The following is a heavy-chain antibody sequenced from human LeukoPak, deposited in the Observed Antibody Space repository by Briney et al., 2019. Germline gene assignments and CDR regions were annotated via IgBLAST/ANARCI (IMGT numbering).Heavy chain of an antibody. J-gene: IGHJ6*02. Sequence: ASVKVSCKASGYTFTGYYMHCVRQAPGQGLERMGWINPNSGGTNYAQKFQGRVTMTRDTSISTAYMELSRLRSDDTAVYYCATYCSGGSCYSRYYGMDVWGQGTTVTVSS. CDR2: INPNSGGT. CDR1: GYTFTGYY. CDR3: ATYCSGGSCYSRYYGMDV. D-gene: IGHD2-15*01. V-gene: IGHV1-2*02.